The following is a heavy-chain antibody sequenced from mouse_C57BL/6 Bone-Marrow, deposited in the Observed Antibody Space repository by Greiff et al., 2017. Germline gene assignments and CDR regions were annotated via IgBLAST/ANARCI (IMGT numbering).Heavy chain of an antibody. CDR2: SRNKANDYTT. CDR3: ARDAGWAWFAY. CDR1: GFTFSDFY. J-gene: IGHJ3*01. Sequence: DVHLVESGGGLVQSGRSLRLSCATSGFTFSDFYMEWVRQAPGKGVEWIAASRNKANDYTTAYSASVKGRFIVSRDTSQSIRYLQMNALRAEDTAIYYCARDAGWAWFAYWGQGTLVTVSA. V-gene: IGHV7-1*01. D-gene: IGHD3-3*01.